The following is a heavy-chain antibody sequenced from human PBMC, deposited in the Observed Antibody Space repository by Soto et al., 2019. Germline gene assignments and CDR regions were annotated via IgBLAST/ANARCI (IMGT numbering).Heavy chain of an antibody. D-gene: IGHD6-13*01. J-gene: IGHJ4*02. Sequence: EVQLLESGGTLVQPGGSLRLSCAASGFTFSSYAMNWVRQAPGKGQEWVSTLSGTDGRTYYADSVQGRFTISRDNSKNTLYLQMNSLRAEDTAVYYCAKGWSSSWYEVVDYWGQGTLVTVSS. V-gene: IGHV3-23*01. CDR1: GFTFSSYA. CDR2: LSGTDGRT. CDR3: AKGWSSSWYEVVDY.